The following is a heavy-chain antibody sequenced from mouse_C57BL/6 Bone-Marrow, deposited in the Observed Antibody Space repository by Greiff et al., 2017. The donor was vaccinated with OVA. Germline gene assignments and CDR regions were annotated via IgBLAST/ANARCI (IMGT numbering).Heavy chain of an antibody. J-gene: IGHJ4*01. CDR3: ARERRGSSHAMDY. CDR1: GYTFTNYW. CDR2: IYPGGGYT. D-gene: IGHD1-1*01. V-gene: IGHV1-63*01. Sequence: VMLVESGAELVRPGTSVKMSCKASGYTFTNYWIGWAKQRPGHGLEWIGDIYPGGGYTNYNEKFKGKATLTADKSSSTAYMQFSSLTSEDSAIYYCARERRGSSHAMDYWGQGTSVTVSS.